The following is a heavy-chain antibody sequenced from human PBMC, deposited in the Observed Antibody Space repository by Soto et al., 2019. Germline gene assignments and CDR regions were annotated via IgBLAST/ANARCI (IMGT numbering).Heavy chain of an antibody. CDR2: IWHDGNNK. CDR1: GFTFSNYG. D-gene: IGHD1-26*01. CDR3: ASDLVGASDSYGLDG. Sequence: LRLSCAASGFTFSNYGMHWVRQAPGKGLEWVAIIWHDGNNKYYADSVRGRFIISRDNSKNRLYLQMNSLRAEDTAVYYCASDLVGASDSYGLDGWGQGTPVTVSS. V-gene: IGHV3-33*01. J-gene: IGHJ6*02.